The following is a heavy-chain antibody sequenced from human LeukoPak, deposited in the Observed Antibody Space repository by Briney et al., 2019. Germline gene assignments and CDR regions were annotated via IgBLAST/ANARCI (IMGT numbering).Heavy chain of an antibody. D-gene: IGHD1-1*01. CDR2: INPNSGDT. V-gene: IGHV1-2*02. J-gene: IGHJ6*02. CDR1: GYTFTGYY. CDR3: ARSERRLDISHYYYPMDV. Sequence: GASVKVSCKASGYTFTGYYIHLVRQAPGRALEWMGWINPNSGDTKYPQNFQDRVTMTRDTSTTTAYMDLTRLKSEDTAVYYCARSERRLDISHYYYPMDVWGQGTTVTVSS.